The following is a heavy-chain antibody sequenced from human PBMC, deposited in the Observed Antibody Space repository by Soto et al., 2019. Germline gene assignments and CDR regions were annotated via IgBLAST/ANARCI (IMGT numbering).Heavy chain of an antibody. D-gene: IGHD3-9*01. CDR3: ARRLAYDILTGYYPYYFDY. Sequence: SETLSLTCTVSGGSISSSSYYWGWIRQPPGKGLEWIGSIYYSGSTYYNPSLKSRVTISVDTSKNQFSLKLSSVTAADTAVYYCARRLAYDILTGYYPYYFDYWGQGTLVTVSS. CDR2: IYYSGST. V-gene: IGHV4-39*01. CDR1: GGSISSSSYY. J-gene: IGHJ4*02.